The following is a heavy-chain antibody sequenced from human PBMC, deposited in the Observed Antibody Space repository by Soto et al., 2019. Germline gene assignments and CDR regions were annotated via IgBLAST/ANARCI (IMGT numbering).Heavy chain of an antibody. Sequence: GASVKVSCKASGYSFTDYHIHWVRQAPGQGLEWLGRINPKSGGTSTAQKFQGWVTMTTDTSISTASMELTRLTSDDTTIYYCARGDSTDCSNGVCSFFYNHDMDVWGQGTTVTVSS. CDR1: GYSFTDYH. CDR3: ARGDSTDCSNGVCSFFYNHDMDV. CDR2: INPKSGGT. V-gene: IGHV1-2*04. J-gene: IGHJ6*02. D-gene: IGHD2-8*01.